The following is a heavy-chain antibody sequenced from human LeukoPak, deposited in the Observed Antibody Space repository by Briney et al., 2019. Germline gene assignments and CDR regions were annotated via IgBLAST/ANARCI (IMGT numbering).Heavy chain of an antibody. CDR1: GFTFSSYA. D-gene: IGHD3-22*01. V-gene: IGHV3-73*01. CDR3: TRQARDDRSGYYYPRDGFDP. Sequence: PGGSLRLSCAASGFTFSSYAMHWVRQAPGKGLEWVGRIRSKANGYATIFAAPVKGRFSISRDDSQNTAHLQMNSLRSEDTAVYYCTRQARDDRSGYYYPRDGFDPWGQGTPVTVSS. J-gene: IGHJ5*02. CDR2: IRSKANGYAT.